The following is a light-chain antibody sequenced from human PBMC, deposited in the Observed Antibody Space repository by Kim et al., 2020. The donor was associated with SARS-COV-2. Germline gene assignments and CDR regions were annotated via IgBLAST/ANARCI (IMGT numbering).Light chain of an antibody. J-gene: IGLJ3*02. CDR3: SAWDNSLGDWV. CDR1: INNVGYQG. Sequence: QNATLTCTGNINNVGYQGSAWLQQHQGHPPKLLSYRNNKRPSGISERFSASRSGNTASLTITDLQPEDEADYYCSAWDNSLGDWVFGGGTKVTVL. CDR2: RNN. V-gene: IGLV10-54*04.